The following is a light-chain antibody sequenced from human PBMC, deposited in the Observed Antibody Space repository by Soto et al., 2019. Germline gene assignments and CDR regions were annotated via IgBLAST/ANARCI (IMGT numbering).Light chain of an antibody. CDR2: DVT. Sequence: QSLLTQPASLSGSPGQSITLSCTGTSSDGGGYNYVSWYQQQPGKTPKLVIYDVTNRPLVVSNLFSGSKSGNTASLTISGLRVEDEADYYCSSYTSTSPLGNVFGTGTKVTVL. CDR1: SSDGGGYNY. V-gene: IGLV2-14*03. J-gene: IGLJ1*01. CDR3: SSYTSTSPLGNV.